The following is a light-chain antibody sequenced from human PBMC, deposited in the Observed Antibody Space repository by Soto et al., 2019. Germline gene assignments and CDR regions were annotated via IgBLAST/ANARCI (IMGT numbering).Light chain of an antibody. J-gene: IGKJ1*01. CDR1: QNVNSW. CDR2: DAS. Sequence: GDRVTITCRASQNVNSWVAWYQQKPGKDPKFLIYDASNLESGVPSRFSGRGSGTEFTLTISSLQPDDFATYYCQRYHSNSRTFGQGTRV. CDR3: QRYHSNSRT. V-gene: IGKV1-5*01.